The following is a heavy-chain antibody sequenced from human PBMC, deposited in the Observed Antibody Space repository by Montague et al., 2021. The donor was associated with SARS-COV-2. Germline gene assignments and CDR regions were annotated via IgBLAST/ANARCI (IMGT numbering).Heavy chain of an antibody. V-gene: IGHV4-61*02. D-gene: IGHD1-1*01. CDR1: GDSINTGNFY. CDR2: IFKSGTA. J-gene: IGHJ5*02. CDR3: ARGFTTGFYPYWFDL. Sequence: TLSLTCTVSGDSINTGNFYWSWIRQPAGKQLEWIGRIFKSGTANYNPPLKGRVTITVDTSKNEFSLKLRYVTAADTAMYFCARGFTTGFYPYWFDLWGRGALVTVSS.